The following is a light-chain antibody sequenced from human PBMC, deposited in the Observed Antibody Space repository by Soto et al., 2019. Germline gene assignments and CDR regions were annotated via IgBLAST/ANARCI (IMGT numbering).Light chain of an antibody. Sequence: DIQMTQSPSTLSVSVGERVTITCRASQTISSWLAWYQQKPGQAPKLLIYKASTLKSGVPSRFSGSGSGTEFTLTISSLQPDDFAAYYCQHYNSYSEAFGQGTKVELK. CDR1: QTISSW. J-gene: IGKJ1*01. CDR3: QHYNSYSEA. CDR2: KAS. V-gene: IGKV1-5*03.